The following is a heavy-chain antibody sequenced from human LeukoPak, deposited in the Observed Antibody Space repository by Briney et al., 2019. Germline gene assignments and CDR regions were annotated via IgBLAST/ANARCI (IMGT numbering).Heavy chain of an antibody. J-gene: IGHJ4*02. CDR1: GGSISSGDYY. D-gene: IGHD2-15*01. CDR3: ARGALVAAIYYFDY. V-gene: IGHV4-30-4*01. Sequence: SETLSLTCTVSGGSISSGDYYWSWIRQPPGKGLEWIGYIYYSGSTYYNPSLKSRVTISVDTSKNQFSLKLSSVTAADTAVYYCARGALVAAIYYFDYSGQGTLVTVSS. CDR2: IYYSGST.